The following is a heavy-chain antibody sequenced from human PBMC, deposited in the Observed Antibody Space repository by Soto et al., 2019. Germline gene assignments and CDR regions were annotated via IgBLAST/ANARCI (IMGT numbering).Heavy chain of an antibody. Sequence: VQLVESGGGVVQPGRSLRLSCAASGFTFSDYAMHWVRQAPGKGLEWVAVVSHDGRNTHYADSVKGRFTISRDSSKNTVSLQMTTLRAEDTAVYYCAKGGRQWLVTSAFNYWGKGALVTVSS. J-gene: IGHJ4*02. CDR2: VSHDGRNT. CDR3: AKGGRQWLVTSAFNY. D-gene: IGHD6-19*01. V-gene: IGHV3-30*18. CDR1: GFTFSDYA.